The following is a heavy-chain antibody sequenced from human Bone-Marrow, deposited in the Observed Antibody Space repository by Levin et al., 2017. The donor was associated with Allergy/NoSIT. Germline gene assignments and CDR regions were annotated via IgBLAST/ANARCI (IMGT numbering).Heavy chain of an antibody. V-gene: IGHV3-23*01. CDR1: GFSFGNFP. D-gene: IGHD2-8*01. CDR2: ISGPGGSI. J-gene: IGHJ4*02. Sequence: AGGSLRLSCAASGFSFGNFPMSWVRQSPGKGLEWVSSISGPGGSIYYADSVKGRFTISRDNSKNTLYLEMNSLRADDSAVYFCAKTRIIFLYDDFDFWGQGTLVTVSS. CDR3: AKTRIIFLYDDFDF.